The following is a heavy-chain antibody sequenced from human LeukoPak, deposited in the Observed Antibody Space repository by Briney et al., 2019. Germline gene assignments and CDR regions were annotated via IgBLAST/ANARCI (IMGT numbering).Heavy chain of an antibody. CDR3: AKPYYYDSSGHYYFDY. D-gene: IGHD3-22*01. Sequence: PGGSLRLSCAASGFTFSGYGMHWVRQAPGKGLEWVAFIRYDGSNKYYADSVKGRFTISRDNSKNTLHLQMNSLRAEDTAVYYCAKPYYYDSSGHYYFDYWGQGTLVTVSS. J-gene: IGHJ4*02. CDR2: IRYDGSNK. V-gene: IGHV3-30*02. CDR1: GFTFSGYG.